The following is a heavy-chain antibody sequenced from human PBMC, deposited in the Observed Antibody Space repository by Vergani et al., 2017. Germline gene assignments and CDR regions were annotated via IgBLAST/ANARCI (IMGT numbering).Heavy chain of an antibody. CDR1: GFTFSSYG. Sequence: VQLVESGGGVVQPGGSLRLSCAASGFTFSSYGMHWVRQAPGKGLEWVAFIRYDGSNKYYADSVKGRFTISRDNSKNTLYLQMNSLRAEDTAVYYCAKEFARGSYHYFDYWGQGTLVTVSS. J-gene: IGHJ4*02. CDR2: IRYDGSNK. V-gene: IGHV3-30*02. D-gene: IGHD1-26*01. CDR3: AKEFARGSYHYFDY.